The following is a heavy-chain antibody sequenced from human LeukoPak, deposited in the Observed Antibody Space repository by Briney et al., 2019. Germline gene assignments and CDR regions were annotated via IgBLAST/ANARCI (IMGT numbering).Heavy chain of an antibody. J-gene: IGHJ3*02. V-gene: IGHV3-21*01. CDR3: ARPEVYGDYGVNDAFDI. CDR1: GFTFSSYW. D-gene: IGHD4-17*01. Sequence: GGSLRLSCAASGFTFSSYWMSWVRQAPGKGLEWVSSISSSSSYIYYADSVKGRFTISRDNAKNSLYLQMNSLRAEDTAVYYCARPEVYGDYGVNDAFDIWGQGTMVTVSS. CDR2: ISSSSSYI.